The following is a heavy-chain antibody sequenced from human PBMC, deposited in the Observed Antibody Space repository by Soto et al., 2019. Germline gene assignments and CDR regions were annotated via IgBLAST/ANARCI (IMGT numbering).Heavy chain of an antibody. Sequence: PSETLSLTCAVYGGSFSGYYWSWIRQPPGKGLEWIGEINHSGSTNYNPSLKSRVTISVDTSKNQFSLKLSSVTAADTAVYYCERGPAAGTGSGWFDPWGQGTLVTVS. J-gene: IGHJ5*02. V-gene: IGHV4-34*01. CDR3: ERGPAAGTGSGWFDP. D-gene: IGHD6-13*01. CDR2: INHSGST. CDR1: GGSFSGYY.